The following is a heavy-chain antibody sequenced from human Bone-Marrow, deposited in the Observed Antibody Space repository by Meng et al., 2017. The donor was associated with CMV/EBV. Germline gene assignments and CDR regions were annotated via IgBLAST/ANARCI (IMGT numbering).Heavy chain of an antibody. V-gene: IGHV3-48*04. J-gene: IGHJ6*02. CDR2: ISSSGSTI. CDR3: ARAYSPGPYYYGMDV. Sequence: GGSLRLSCAASGFTFSSYAMSWVRQAPGKGLEWVSYISSSGSTIYYADSVKGRFTISRDNAKNSLYLQMNSLRAEDTAVYYCARAYSPGPYYYGMDVWGQGTTVTVSS. CDR1: GFTFSSYA. D-gene: IGHD4-11*01.